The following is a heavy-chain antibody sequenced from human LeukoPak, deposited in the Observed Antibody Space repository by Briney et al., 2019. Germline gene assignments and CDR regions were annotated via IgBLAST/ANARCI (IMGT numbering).Heavy chain of an antibody. CDR2: FFYSGST. Sequence: SETLSLTCTVSGASINNNFWTWIRQPPGKGLEWIGSFFYSGSTYYNPSLKSRLTMSVDTSNIQFSLKLMSVTAADTAVYYCASGTSTYYELYFWGQGTLVTVSS. J-gene: IGHJ4*02. CDR3: ASGTSTYYELYF. CDR1: GASINNNF. D-gene: IGHD2-2*01. V-gene: IGHV4-59*04.